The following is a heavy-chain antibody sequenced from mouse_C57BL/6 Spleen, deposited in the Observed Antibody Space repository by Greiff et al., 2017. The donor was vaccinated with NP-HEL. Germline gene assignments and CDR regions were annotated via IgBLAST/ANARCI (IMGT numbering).Heavy chain of an antibody. CDR2: IDPNSGGT. D-gene: IGHD2-5*01. V-gene: IGHV1-72*01. J-gene: IGHJ4*01. CDR3: AREGAYYSNSMDY. CDR1: GYTFTSYW. Sequence: QVQLQQPGAELVKPGASVKLSCKASGYTFTSYWMHWVKQRPGRGLEWIGRIDPNSGGTKYNEKFKSKATLTVDKPSSTAYMQLSSRTSEDSAVYYCAREGAYYSNSMDYWGQGPSVTVSS.